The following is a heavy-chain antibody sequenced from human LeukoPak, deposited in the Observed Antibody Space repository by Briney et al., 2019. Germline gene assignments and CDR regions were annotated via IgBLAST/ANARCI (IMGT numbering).Heavy chain of an antibody. CDR3: ARGPYYYDSDLWVAFDI. D-gene: IGHD3-22*01. CDR1: GYTFTSYD. V-gene: IGHV1-8*01. Sequence: ASVKVSCKASGYTFTSYDINWVRQAPGQGLEWMGWMNPNSGNTGYAQKFQGRVTMTRNTSISTAYMELGSLRSEDTAVYYCARGPYYYDSDLWVAFDIWGQGTMVTVSS. J-gene: IGHJ3*02. CDR2: MNPNSGNT.